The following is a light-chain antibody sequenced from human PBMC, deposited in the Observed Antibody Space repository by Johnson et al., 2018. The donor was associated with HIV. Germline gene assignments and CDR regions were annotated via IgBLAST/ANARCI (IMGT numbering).Light chain of an antibody. V-gene: IGLV1-51*01. Sequence: SVLTQPPSVSAAPGQKVTISCSGSSSNIGNNYVSWYQQLPGRAPKLLIYDNNKRPSGIPDRFSGSKSGTSATLGITGLQTGDEADYYCGTWDSSLSAFYAFGTGTKVTVL. CDR2: DNN. J-gene: IGLJ1*01. CDR1: SSNIGNNY. CDR3: GTWDSSLSAFYA.